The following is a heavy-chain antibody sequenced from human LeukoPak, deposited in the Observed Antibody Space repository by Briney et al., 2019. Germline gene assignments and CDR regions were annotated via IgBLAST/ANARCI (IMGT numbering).Heavy chain of an antibody. J-gene: IGHJ4*02. CDR2: ISYDGSNK. Sequence: GGSLRLSCAASGFTFSSYAMHWVRQAPGKGLECAGVISYDGSNKFYADSVKGRFTISRDNSKNTLFLQMNSLRAEDTAVYYCARDRSQRAYSYGPDGEWGQGTLVTVSS. D-gene: IGHD5-18*01. CDR1: GFTFSSYA. V-gene: IGHV3-30*01. CDR3: ARDRSQRAYSYGPDGE.